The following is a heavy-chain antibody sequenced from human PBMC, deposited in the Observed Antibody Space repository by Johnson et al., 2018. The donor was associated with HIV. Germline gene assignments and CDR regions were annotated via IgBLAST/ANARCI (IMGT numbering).Heavy chain of an antibody. J-gene: IGHJ3*02. D-gene: IGHD3-10*01. V-gene: IGHV3-66*01. Sequence: VQLVESGGGWVKPGGSLRLSCAASGFTVSSYFMNWVRQAPGKGLEWVSVIYSGGSTYSADSVRGRFTISRDNSKNTLYLQMNNLRADDTAVYYCARATTYYYNTRQDAFDIWGQGTMVTVSS. CDR2: IYSGGST. CDR3: ARATTYYYNTRQDAFDI. CDR1: GFTVSSYF.